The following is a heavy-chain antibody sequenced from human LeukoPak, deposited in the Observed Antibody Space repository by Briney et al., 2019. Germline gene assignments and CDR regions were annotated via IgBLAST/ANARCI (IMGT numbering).Heavy chain of an antibody. Sequence: GRSLRLSCVASGFTFSSHWMTWVRQAAGKGLEWVANIKQDGSEQHYVDPVKGRFPISRDDAKNPLFLQMSSLRAEDTAVYFCAREGQGYGGKDYWGQGTQVSVSS. CDR1: GFTFSSHW. D-gene: IGHD4-23*01. CDR3: AREGQGYGGKDY. V-gene: IGHV3-7*05. J-gene: IGHJ4*02. CDR2: IKQDGSEQ.